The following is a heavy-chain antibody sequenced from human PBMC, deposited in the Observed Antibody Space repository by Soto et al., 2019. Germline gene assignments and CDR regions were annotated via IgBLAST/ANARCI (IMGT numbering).Heavy chain of an antibody. CDR3: PTSYGNAWHTY. V-gene: IGHV4-31*03. J-gene: IGHJ4*02. CDR2: IYYSGFT. D-gene: IGHD3-10*01. CDR1: GGSISSGGYY. Sequence: LSLTCTVSGGSISSGGYYLNWIRQHPEKGLEWIGYIYYSGFTHYNPSLKSRVTISVDTSKNQFSLQLSSVTVADTAAYYCPTSYGNAWHTYWGQGTQVTVSS.